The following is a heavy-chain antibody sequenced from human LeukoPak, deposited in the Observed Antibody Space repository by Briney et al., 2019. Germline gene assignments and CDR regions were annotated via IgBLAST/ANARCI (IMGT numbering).Heavy chain of an antibody. CDR3: ATRYDISGYYYSPLDY. D-gene: IGHD3-22*01. V-gene: IGHV3-23*01. J-gene: IGHJ4*02. Sequence: GGSLRLSCAASGFTFSSYAMSWVRQAPGKGLEWVSAISGGGDGTHYADSVKGRFTISRDNSKNTLYLQTNSLRAEDTAVYYCATRYDISGYYYSPLDYWGQGTLVTVSS. CDR1: GFTFSSYA. CDR2: ISGGGDGT.